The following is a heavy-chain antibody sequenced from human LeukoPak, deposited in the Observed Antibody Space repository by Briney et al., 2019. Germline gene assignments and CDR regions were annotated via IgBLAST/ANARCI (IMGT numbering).Heavy chain of an antibody. CDR3: AKRIQSAMAMGY. CDR1: GFTFSNYA. Sequence: GGSLRLSCAASGFTFSNYALSWVRQAPGKGLEWVSDISGSGGSTYYADSVKGRFTISRDNSKNKMYLQMNSLRAEDTAVYYCAKRIQSAMAMGYWGQGTLVTVSS. V-gene: IGHV3-23*01. CDR2: ISGSGGST. D-gene: IGHD5-18*01. J-gene: IGHJ4*02.